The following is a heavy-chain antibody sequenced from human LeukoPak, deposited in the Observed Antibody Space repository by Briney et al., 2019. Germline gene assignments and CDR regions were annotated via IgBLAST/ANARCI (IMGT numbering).Heavy chain of an antibody. V-gene: IGHV4-4*07. J-gene: IGHJ5*02. CDR1: GGSISSYY. D-gene: IGHD3-22*01. CDR3: ARATPSSSGLKFDP. Sequence: PSETLSLTCTVSGGSISSYYWSWIRQPAGKGLEWIGRIYTSGSTNYNPSLKSRVTISVDTSKNQFSLKLSSVTAADTAVYYCARATPSSSGLKFDPWGQGTLVTVSS. CDR2: IYTSGST.